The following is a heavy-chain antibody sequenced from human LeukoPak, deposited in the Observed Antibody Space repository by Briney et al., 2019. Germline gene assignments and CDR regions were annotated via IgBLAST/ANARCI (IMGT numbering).Heavy chain of an antibody. V-gene: IGHV3-9*01. CDR1: GFTFDDYA. D-gene: IGHD6-19*01. CDR2: ISWNSGGI. Sequence: GGSLRLSCAASGFTFDDYAMHWVRQAPGKGLEWVSGISWNSGGIGYADSVKGRFTISRDNAKNSLYPQMSSLRAEDTALYYCAEDSHSSGWYSDYWGQGTLVTVSS. CDR3: AEDSHSSGWYSDY. J-gene: IGHJ4*02.